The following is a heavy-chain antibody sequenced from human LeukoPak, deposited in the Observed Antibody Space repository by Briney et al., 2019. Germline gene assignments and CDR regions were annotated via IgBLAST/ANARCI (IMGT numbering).Heavy chain of an antibody. CDR2: INPNSGGT. CDR1: GYTFTGYY. Sequence: ASVKVSCKASGYTFTGYYMHWVRQAPGQGLEWMGWINPNSGGTNYAQKFQGRVTMTRDTSISTAYMELSRLRSDDTAVYYCARPASVGSGRYGMDVWGQGTTVTVSS. V-gene: IGHV1-2*02. CDR3: ARPASVGSGRYGMDV. D-gene: IGHD6-19*01. J-gene: IGHJ6*02.